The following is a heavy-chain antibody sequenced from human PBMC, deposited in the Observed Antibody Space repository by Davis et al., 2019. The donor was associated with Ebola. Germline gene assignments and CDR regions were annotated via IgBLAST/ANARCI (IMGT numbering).Heavy chain of an antibody. J-gene: IGHJ6*02. V-gene: IGHV3-48*03. CDR2: ISSSGSTK. Sequence: PGGPLRLSCAASGFTFSSYEMNWVRQAPGKGLEWVSYISSSGSTKYYADSVKGRFTISRDNSKNTLYLQMNSLRAEDTAVYYCAKDDYGDHGYYYYGMDVWGQGTTVTVSS. D-gene: IGHD4-17*01. CDR1: GFTFSSYE. CDR3: AKDDYGDHGYYYYGMDV.